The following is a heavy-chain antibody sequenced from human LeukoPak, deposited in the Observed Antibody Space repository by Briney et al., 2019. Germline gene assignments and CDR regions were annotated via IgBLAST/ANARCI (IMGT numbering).Heavy chain of an antibody. J-gene: IGHJ4*02. CDR2: ISSSSSTI. CDR3: ARDLWGEWLFPYYFDY. V-gene: IGHV3-48*01. D-gene: IGHD3-3*01. CDR1: GFTFSSCS. Sequence: GGSLRLSCAASGFTFSSCSMNWVRQAPGKGLEWVSYISSSSSTIYYADSVKGRFTISRDNAKNSLYLQMNSLRADDTAVYYCARDLWGEWLFPYYFDYWGQGTLVTVSS.